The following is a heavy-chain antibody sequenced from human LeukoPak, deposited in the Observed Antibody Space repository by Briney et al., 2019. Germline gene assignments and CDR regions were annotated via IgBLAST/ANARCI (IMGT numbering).Heavy chain of an antibody. CDR2: ISSNGGST. CDR3: ARGGSSSWSFPLDY. J-gene: IGHJ4*02. D-gene: IGHD6-13*01. CDR1: GFTFSSYP. Sequence: GGSLRLSCAASGFTFSSYPMHWVRQAPGKGLEYVSTISSNGGSTYYANSVKGRFTISRDNSKNTLYLQMGSLSAEDMAVYYWARGGSSSWSFPLDYWGQGTLVTVSS. V-gene: IGHV3-64*01.